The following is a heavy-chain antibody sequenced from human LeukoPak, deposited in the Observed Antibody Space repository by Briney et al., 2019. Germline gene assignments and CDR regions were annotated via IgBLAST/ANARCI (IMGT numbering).Heavy chain of an antibody. CDR1: GFTFSSYA. Sequence: GGSLRLPCAASGFTFSSYAMSWVRQAPGKGLEWVSAISGSGGSTYYADSVKGRFTTSRDNSKNTLYLQMNGLRAEDTAVYYCAKDHRDGYNYWGQGTLVTVSS. CDR2: ISGSGGST. CDR3: AKDHRDGYNY. V-gene: IGHV3-23*01. J-gene: IGHJ4*02. D-gene: IGHD5-24*01.